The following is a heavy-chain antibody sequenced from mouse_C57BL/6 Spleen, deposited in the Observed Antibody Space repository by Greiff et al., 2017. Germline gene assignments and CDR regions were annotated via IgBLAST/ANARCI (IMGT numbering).Heavy chain of an antibody. J-gene: IGHJ1*03. CDR1: GYTFTDYY. CDR3: ARWVTGYFDV. CDR2: INPNNGGT. Sequence: VQLQQSGPELVKPGASVKISCKASGYTFTDYYMNWVKQSHGKSLEWIGDINPNNGGTSYNQKFKGKATLTVDKSSSTAYMELRSLTSEDSAVYYCARWVTGYFDVWGTGTTVTVSS. V-gene: IGHV1-26*01.